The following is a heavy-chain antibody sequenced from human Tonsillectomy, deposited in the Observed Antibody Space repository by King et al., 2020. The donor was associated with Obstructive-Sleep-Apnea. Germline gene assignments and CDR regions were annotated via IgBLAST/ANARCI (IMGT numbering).Heavy chain of an antibody. J-gene: IGHJ5*02. Sequence: VQLQESGPGLVKPSQTLSLTCSVSGVSISTDGHYWNWIRQHPGKGLEWIGCIDYSGNTYYTSSLNSRLTMSLDTSKNQISLRLTSVTAADTAVYFCAKHREYSSEPGFVPWGQGTLVTVSS. D-gene: IGHD5-18*01. CDR1: GVSISTDGHY. CDR2: IDYSGNT. V-gene: IGHV4-31*03. CDR3: AKHREYSSEPGFVP.